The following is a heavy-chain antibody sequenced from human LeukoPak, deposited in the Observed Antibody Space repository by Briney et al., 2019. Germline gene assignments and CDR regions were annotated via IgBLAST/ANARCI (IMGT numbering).Heavy chain of an antibody. Sequence: GGSLRLSCAASGFTFSSYAMSWVRRAPGKGLEWVSTISGTGGTTYYADSVKGRFTISRDNSKSTLYLQMNSLSAEDTAEYYCAKDAYGDYGSWGQGTLVTVSS. D-gene: IGHD4-17*01. CDR3: AKDAYGDYGS. CDR1: GFTFSSYA. J-gene: IGHJ4*02. CDR2: ISGTGGTT. V-gene: IGHV3-23*01.